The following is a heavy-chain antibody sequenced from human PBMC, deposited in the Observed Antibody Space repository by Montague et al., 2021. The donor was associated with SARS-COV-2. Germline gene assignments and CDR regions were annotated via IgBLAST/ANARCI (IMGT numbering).Heavy chain of an antibody. CDR1: GELISGFY. D-gene: IGHD3-10*01. Sequence: SETLSLTCTVSGELISGFYWNWIRQSAGEGLEWIGRIYTTGSTNYKPSXXSRVTMSVDKSKNQFSLQLTSVIAADTAIYFCARSMIRGGLNWFDPWGQGTLVTVSS. V-gene: IGHV4-4*07. J-gene: IGHJ5*02. CDR2: IYTTGST. CDR3: ARSMIRGGLNWFDP.